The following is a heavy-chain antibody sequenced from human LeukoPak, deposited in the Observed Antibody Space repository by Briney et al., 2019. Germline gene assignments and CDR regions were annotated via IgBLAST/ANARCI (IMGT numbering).Heavy chain of an antibody. V-gene: IGHV3-30*02. CDR1: GFTFSSYG. CDR3: ARAAGLSAEVGTTDY. CDR2: IRYDGSNK. J-gene: IGHJ4*02. Sequence: GGSLRLSCAASGFTFSSYGMHWVRQAPGKGLEWVAFIRYDGSNKYYADSVKGRFTISRDNSKNTLYPQMNSLRAEDTAVYYCARAAGLSAEVGTTDYWGQGTLVTVSS. D-gene: IGHD1-26*01.